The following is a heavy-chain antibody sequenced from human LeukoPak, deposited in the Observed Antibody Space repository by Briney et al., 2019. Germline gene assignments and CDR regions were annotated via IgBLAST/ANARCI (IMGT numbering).Heavy chain of an antibody. V-gene: IGHV1-69*05. CDR1: GGTFSGYA. CDR2: IIPIFGTA. D-gene: IGHD3-10*01. Sequence: ASVKVSCKASGGTFSGYAISWVRQAPGQGLEWMGGIIPIFGTANYAQKFQGRVTITTDESTSTAYLELSSLRSEDTAVYYCARTRYYYGSGSYDLVDYWGQGTLITVSS. J-gene: IGHJ4*02. CDR3: ARTRYYYGSGSYDLVDY.